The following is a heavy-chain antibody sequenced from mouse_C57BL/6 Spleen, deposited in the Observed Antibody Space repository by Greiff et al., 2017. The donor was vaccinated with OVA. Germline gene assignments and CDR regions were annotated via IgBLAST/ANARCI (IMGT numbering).Heavy chain of an antibody. CDR2: IDPETGGT. V-gene: IGHV1-15*01. CDR3: TRGGHFDY. Sequence: QVHVKQSGAELVRPGASVTLSCKASGYTFTDYEMHWVKQTPVHGLEWIGAIDPETGGTAYNQKFKGKAILTADKSSSTAYMELRSLTSEDSAVYYCTRGGHFDYWGQGTTLTVSS. J-gene: IGHJ2*01. CDR1: GYTFTDYE. D-gene: IGHD3-3*01.